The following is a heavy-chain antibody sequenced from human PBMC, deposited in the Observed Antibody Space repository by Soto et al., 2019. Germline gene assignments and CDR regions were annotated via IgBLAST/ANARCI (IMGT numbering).Heavy chain of an antibody. CDR1: GFSISSGFH. V-gene: IGHV4-38-2*02. D-gene: IGHD2-15*01. J-gene: IGHJ4*02. Sequence: LSLTCAVSGFSISSGFHWGWIRQPPGKGLEWIGSIYHSGTTYYNPSLKSRVTISVDTSKNQFSLKLRSVTAADTAVYYCARDSVAEIGYWGQGTLVTVSS. CDR3: ARDSVAEIGY. CDR2: IYHSGTT.